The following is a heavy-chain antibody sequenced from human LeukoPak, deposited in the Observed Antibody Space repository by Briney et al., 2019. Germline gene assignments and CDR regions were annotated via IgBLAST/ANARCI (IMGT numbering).Heavy chain of an antibody. J-gene: IGHJ6*03. Sequence: PGGSLRLSCAGSGFIFSGYAMTWVRQAPGKGLEWVSVISGSGGRIYYADSVKGRFTISRDNSKNTLYLQMNSLRAEDTAVYYCAKDTALGCFDGFLFGNMDVWGKGTTVSVSS. CDR2: ISGSGGRI. D-gene: IGHD3-9*01. CDR1: GFIFSGYA. V-gene: IGHV3-23*01. CDR3: AKDTALGCFDGFLFGNMDV.